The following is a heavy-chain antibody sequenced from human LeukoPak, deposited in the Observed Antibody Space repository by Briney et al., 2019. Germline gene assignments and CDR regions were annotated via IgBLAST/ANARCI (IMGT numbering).Heavy chain of an antibody. CDR1: GGSISSSSYY. D-gene: IGHD6-13*01. J-gene: IGHJ4*02. Sequence: SETLSLTCTVSGGSISSSSYYWGWIRQPPGKGLEWIGSIYYSGSTYYNPSLKSRVTISVDTSKNQFSLKLSSVTAADTAVYYCATGVHGIAAAGDYYFDYWGQGTLVTVSS. V-gene: IGHV4-39*07. CDR3: ATGVHGIAAAGDYYFDY. CDR2: IYYSGST.